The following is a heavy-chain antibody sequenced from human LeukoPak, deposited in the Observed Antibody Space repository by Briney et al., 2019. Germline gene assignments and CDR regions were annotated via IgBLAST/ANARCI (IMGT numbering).Heavy chain of an antibody. CDR3: ARVSPNTVTTLQYFDY. Sequence: ASVKVSCKASGYTFTSYAMNWVRQAPGQGLEWMGWINTNTGNPTYAQGFTGRFVFSLDTSVSTAYLQISRLKAEDTAVYYCARVSPNTVTTLQYFDYWGQGTLVTVSS. CDR2: INTNTGNP. J-gene: IGHJ4*02. CDR1: GYTFTSYA. D-gene: IGHD4-17*01. V-gene: IGHV7-4-1*02.